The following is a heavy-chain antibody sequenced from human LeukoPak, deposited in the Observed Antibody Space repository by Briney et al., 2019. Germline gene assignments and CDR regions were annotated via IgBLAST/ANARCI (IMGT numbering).Heavy chain of an antibody. CDR2: IYYSGSI. Sequence: PSETLSLTCTVSGGSISSYYWSWIRQPPGKGLEWIGYIYYSGSINYNPSLKSRVIISVDKSKNQFSLKLTSVTAADTAVYYCARDRGTWNDDGFDYWGQGTLVTVSS. D-gene: IGHD1-1*01. CDR1: GGSISSYY. V-gene: IGHV4-59*12. J-gene: IGHJ4*02. CDR3: ARDRGTWNDDGFDY.